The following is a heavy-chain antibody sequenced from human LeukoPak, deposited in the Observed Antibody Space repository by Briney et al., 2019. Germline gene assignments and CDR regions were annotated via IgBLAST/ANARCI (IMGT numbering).Heavy chain of an antibody. D-gene: IGHD6-19*01. Sequence: SETLSLTCTVSGGPISNYYWSWIRQPPVKGLEWIGYIYYSGSTNYNPSLKSRVTISVDTSKNQFSLKLSSVTAADTAVYFCSRDARPYSSGYYFDYWGQGTLVTVSS. J-gene: IGHJ4*02. CDR3: SRDARPYSSGYYFDY. CDR2: IYYSGST. CDR1: GGPISNYY. V-gene: IGHV4-59*01.